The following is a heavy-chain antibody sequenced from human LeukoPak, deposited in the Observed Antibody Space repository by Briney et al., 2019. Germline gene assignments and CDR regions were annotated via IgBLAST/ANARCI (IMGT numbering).Heavy chain of an antibody. D-gene: IGHD1-26*01. CDR2: ISNNGGYT. CDR3: AKDRTVGASYWYFDL. Sequence: GGPLRLSCAASGFTFSSSAMSWVRQAPGKGLEWVSVISNNGGYTYYADSVKGRFTISRDSSRNTLFLHMNTLRAEDTAIYYCAKDRTVGASYWYFDLWGRGTLVTVSS. CDR1: GFTFSSSA. J-gene: IGHJ2*01. V-gene: IGHV3-23*01.